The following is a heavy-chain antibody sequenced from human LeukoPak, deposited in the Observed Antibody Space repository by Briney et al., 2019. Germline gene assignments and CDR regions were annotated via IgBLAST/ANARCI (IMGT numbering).Heavy chain of an antibody. V-gene: IGHV4-34*01. CDR1: GGSFSGYY. CDR2: INHSGNT. J-gene: IGHJ6*03. D-gene: IGHD4-23*01. Sequence: SETLSLTCAVYGGSFSGYYWSWIRQPPGKGLEWIGEINHSGNTNSNPSLKSRVTMSMDTSKNQFSLKLSSLTAADTAMYYCARREPHGDYGGKIRYYYYMDIWGKGTTITISS. CDR3: ARREPHGDYGGKIRYYYYMDI.